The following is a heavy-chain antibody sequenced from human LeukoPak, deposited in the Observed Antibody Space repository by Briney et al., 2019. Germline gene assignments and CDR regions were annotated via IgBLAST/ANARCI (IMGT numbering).Heavy chain of an antibody. D-gene: IGHD6-13*01. V-gene: IGHV4-4*07. Sequence: SDTLSLTCTVSGGSISNYYWTWIRQPAGKGLEWIGRIYTSGSTTYNPSLKSRVTMSVDTSKNQFSLKLSSVTAADTAVYYCAREAIAAPYPDYWGRGTLVTVSS. CDR1: GGSISNYY. J-gene: IGHJ4*02. CDR2: IYTSGST. CDR3: AREAIAAPYPDY.